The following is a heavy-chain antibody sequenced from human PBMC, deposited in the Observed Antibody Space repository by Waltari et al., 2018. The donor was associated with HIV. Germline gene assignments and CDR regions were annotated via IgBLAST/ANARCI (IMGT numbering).Heavy chain of an antibody. CDR1: CGLISTGSYH. D-gene: IGHD3-3*01. V-gene: IGHV4-61*02. CDR2: IYTSGST. Sequence: VQLQESGPGLVKPSQTLSLTCPVPCGLISTGSYHWNWIRQPAGKGLEWIGRIYTSGSTNYNPSLKSRVTISIDTSKNHFSLKLSSVTAADTAVYYCARWSGYYRSFHYWGQGTLVTVSS. CDR3: ARWSGYYRSFHY. J-gene: IGHJ4*02.